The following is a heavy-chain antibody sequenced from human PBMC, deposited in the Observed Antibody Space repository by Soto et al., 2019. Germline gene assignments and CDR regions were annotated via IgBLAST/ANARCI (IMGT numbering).Heavy chain of an antibody. CDR3: ARGECSSNYCFTRWALDI. Sequence: SETLSLTCAVHGGSFSGYYWTWIRQTPGKGLEWIGEINHSGSTNYKPSLKSRISMSADTSKKQFSLNLTSVTAADTAVYYCARGECSSNYCFTRWALDIWGQGTVVTVSS. D-gene: IGHD2-2*01. V-gene: IGHV4-34*01. CDR2: INHSGST. CDR1: GGSFSGYY. J-gene: IGHJ3*02.